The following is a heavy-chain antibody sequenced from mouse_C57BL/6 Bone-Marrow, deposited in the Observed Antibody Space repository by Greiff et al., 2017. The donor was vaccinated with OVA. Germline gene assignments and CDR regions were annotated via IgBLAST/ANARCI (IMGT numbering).Heavy chain of an antibody. D-gene: IGHD1-1*01. CDR1: GYSFTGYF. CDR2: INPYNGDT. J-gene: IGHJ3*01. CDR3: ARRSCSNDGSSDGLAY. V-gene: IGHV1-20*01. Sequence: EVQLQQSGPELVKPGDSVKISCKASGYSFTGYFMNWVMQSHGKSLEWIGRINPYNGDTFYNQKFKGKATLTVDKSSSTAQRELRSLTSEDSAVEYGARRSCSNDGSSDGLAYWGQGTLVTVAA.